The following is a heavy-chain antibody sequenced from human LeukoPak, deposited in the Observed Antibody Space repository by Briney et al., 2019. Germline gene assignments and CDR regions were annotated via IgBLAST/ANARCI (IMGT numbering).Heavy chain of an antibody. CDR1: GFTVSGNY. D-gene: IGHD5-18*01. J-gene: IGHJ4*02. CDR2: IYSGGST. Sequence: GGSLRLSCAASGFTVSGNYMSWVRQAPGKGLEWVSVIYSGGSTYYADSVKGRFTISRDNSKNTLYLQMNSLRAEDTAVYYCARAAPSYGYLPNDYWGQGTLVTVSS. V-gene: IGHV3-66*01. CDR3: ARAAPSYGYLPNDY.